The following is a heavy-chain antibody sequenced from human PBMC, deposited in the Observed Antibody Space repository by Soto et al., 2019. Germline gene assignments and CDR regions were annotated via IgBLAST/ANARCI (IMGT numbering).Heavy chain of an antibody. CDR3: ARSGDIVVVPEKFNWFDP. CDR1: GYTFTSYG. Sequence: EASVKVSCKASGYTFTSYGISWVRQAPGQGLEWMGWISAYNGNTNYAQKLQGRVTMTTDTSTSTAYMELRSLRSDDTAVYYCARSGDIVVVPEKFNWFDPWGQGTLVTVSS. D-gene: IGHD2-2*01. V-gene: IGHV1-18*01. J-gene: IGHJ5*02. CDR2: ISAYNGNT.